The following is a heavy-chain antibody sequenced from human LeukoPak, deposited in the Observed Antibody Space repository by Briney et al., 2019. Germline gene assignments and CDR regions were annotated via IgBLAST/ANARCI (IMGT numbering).Heavy chain of an antibody. CDR2: ISWNSGSI. Sequence: PGRSLRLSCAASGFTFDDYAMHWVRQAPGKGLEWVSGISWNSGSIGYADSVKGRLTISRDNSKNTLYLQMNSLRAEDTAIYYCAREGPRGNSQFDYWGQGTLVTVSS. CDR1: GFTFDDYA. D-gene: IGHD2/OR15-2a*01. CDR3: AREGPRGNSQFDY. V-gene: IGHV3-9*01. J-gene: IGHJ4*02.